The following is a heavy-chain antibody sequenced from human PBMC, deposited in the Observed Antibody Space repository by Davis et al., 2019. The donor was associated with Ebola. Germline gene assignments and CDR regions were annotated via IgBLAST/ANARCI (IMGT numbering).Heavy chain of an antibody. CDR3: ASLHPSMVALDY. D-gene: IGHD5-12*01. V-gene: IGHV4-59*12. Sequence: SETLSLTCAVSGASISDYYWTWIRQPPGKGLEWIGFIYSSGRVNYNPSLKSRVTISVDTSKNQFSLKLSSVTAADTAVYYCASLHPSMVALDYWGQGTLVTVSS. J-gene: IGHJ4*02. CDR1: GASISDYY. CDR2: IYSSGRV.